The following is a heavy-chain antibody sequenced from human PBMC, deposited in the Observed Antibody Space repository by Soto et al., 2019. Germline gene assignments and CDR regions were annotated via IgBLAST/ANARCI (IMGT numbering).Heavy chain of an antibody. CDR3: ARDTAPYYYGLRYYYYGMDV. V-gene: IGHV4-30-4*01. CDR1: GGSISSGDYY. Sequence: QVQLQESGPGLVKPSQTLSLTCTVSGGSISSGDYYWCWIRQPPGKGLEWIGYSYYSGSTYYNPSLKRRVTIAVATSKNQFSLKRSSVTAADTAVYYCARDTAPYYYGLRYYYYGMDVWGQGTTVTVSS. D-gene: IGHD3-10*01. CDR2: SYYSGST. J-gene: IGHJ6*02.